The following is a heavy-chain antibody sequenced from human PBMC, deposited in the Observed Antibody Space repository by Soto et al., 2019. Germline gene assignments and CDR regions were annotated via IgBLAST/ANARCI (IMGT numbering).Heavy chain of an antibody. Sequence: ASVKVSCKASGYTFTSYGISWVRQAPGQGLEWMGWISAYNGNTNYAQKHQGRVTMTTDTSTSTAYMELRSLRSDDTAVYYCARKGYSYGFFEATEIDYWGQGTLVTVSS. CDR3: ARKGYSYGFFEATEIDY. V-gene: IGHV1-18*01. CDR1: GYTFTSYG. J-gene: IGHJ4*02. CDR2: ISAYNGNT. D-gene: IGHD5-18*01.